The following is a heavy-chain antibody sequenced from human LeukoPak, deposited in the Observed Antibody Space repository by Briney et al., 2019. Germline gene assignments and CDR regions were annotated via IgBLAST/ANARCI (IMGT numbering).Heavy chain of an antibody. D-gene: IGHD1-26*01. CDR3: AKDISGSYISYYMDV. J-gene: IGHJ6*03. V-gene: IGHV3-23*01. Sequence: AGGSLRLSCAASGFSFSNYAMSWVRQAPGKGLEWVAAISRSGGGTYYADSVKGRFTISRDNSKNTLYLQMNSLRAEDTAVYHCAKDISGSYISYYMDVWGKGTTVTLSS. CDR1: GFSFSNYA. CDR2: ISRSGGGT.